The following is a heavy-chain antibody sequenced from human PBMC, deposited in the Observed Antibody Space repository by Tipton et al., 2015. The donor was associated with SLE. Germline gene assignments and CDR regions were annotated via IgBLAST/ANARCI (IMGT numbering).Heavy chain of an antibody. CDR1: GGSISTSSYY. CDR2: VFYTGNT. J-gene: IGHJ4*02. D-gene: IGHD1-26*01. CDR3: ARVVGELVPIHN. V-gene: IGHV4-39*01. Sequence: GLVKPSETVSLTCTVSGGSISTSSYYWAWLRQPPGKGLEWIGTVFYTGNTFNNPSLKSRVDISVHTATNEFSLRLSSVTAADTAVYYCARVVGELVPIHNWGQGTLVIVSS.